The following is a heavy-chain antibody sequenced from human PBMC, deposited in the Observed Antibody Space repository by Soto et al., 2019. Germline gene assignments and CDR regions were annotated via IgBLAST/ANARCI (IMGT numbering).Heavy chain of an antibody. CDR3: ARPQYSGYDYNAFDI. V-gene: IGHV4-39*01. CDR1: SGSITTSSYY. J-gene: IGHJ3*02. D-gene: IGHD5-12*01. CDR2: IYYSGST. Sequence: ASETLSLTCIISSGSITTSSYYWGWIRQPPGKGLEWIGSIYYSGSTYYNPSLKSRVTISVDTSKNQFSLKLSSVTAADTAVYYCARPQYSGYDYNAFDIWGQGTMVTVSS.